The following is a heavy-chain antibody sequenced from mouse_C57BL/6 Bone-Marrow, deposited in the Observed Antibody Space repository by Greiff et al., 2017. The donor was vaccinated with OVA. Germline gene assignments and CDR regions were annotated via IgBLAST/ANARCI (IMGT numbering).Heavy chain of an antibody. Sequence: VQLKESGPGLVQPSQSLSITCTVSGFSLTSYGVHWVRQSPGKGLEWLGVIWSGGSTDYNAAFISRLSISKDNSKSQVFFKMNSLQADDTAIYDGARNYGSSYDWYFDVWGTGTTVTVSS. J-gene: IGHJ1*03. CDR3: ARNYGSSYDWYFDV. CDR2: IWSGGST. D-gene: IGHD1-1*01. CDR1: GFSLTSYG. V-gene: IGHV2-2*01.